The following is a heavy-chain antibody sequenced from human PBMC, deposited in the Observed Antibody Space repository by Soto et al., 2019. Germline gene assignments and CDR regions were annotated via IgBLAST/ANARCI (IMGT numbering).Heavy chain of an antibody. CDR3: ARLPSRHLVDY. J-gene: IGHJ4*02. V-gene: IGHV4-39*01. CDR1: GSSINSSGYY. CDR2: MFHGVST. Sequence: PSETLSLTCTVSGSSINSSGYYWGWIRQPPGKGLEWIGSMFHGVSTYYNPSLKSRVTVSVDTSKNQFSLNLRSVTAADTAVYYCARLPSRHLVDYWGQGTLVTVYS. D-gene: IGHD3-3*02.